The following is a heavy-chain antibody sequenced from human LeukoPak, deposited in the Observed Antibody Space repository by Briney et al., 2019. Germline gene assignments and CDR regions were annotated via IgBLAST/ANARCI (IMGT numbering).Heavy chain of an antibody. CDR3: ARGHSTHLAFDY. Sequence: KASETLSLTCTVPGGSISSYYWSWIRQPPGKGLEWIGYIYYSGSTNYNPSLKSRVTISVDTSKNQFSLKLSSVTAADTAVYYCARGHSTHLAFDYWGQGTLVTASS. CDR1: GGSISSYY. CDR2: IYYSGST. D-gene: IGHD5/OR15-5a*01. V-gene: IGHV4-59*01. J-gene: IGHJ4*02.